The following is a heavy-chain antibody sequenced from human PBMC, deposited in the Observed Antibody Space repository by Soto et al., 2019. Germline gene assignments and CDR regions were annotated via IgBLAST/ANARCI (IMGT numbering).Heavy chain of an antibody. CDR1: GGSVSSGSYY. J-gene: IGHJ4*02. CDR2: IYYSGST. V-gene: IGHV4-61*01. CDR3: AREDGY. Sequence: PSETLSLTCTVSGGSVSSGSYYWSWIRQPPGKGLEWIGYIYYSGSTNYNPSLKSRVTISVETSKNQFSLKLSSVTAEDTAVYYCAREDGYWGQGTLVTVSS.